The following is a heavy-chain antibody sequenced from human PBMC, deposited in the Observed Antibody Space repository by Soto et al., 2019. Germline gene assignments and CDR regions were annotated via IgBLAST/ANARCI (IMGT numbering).Heavy chain of an antibody. Sequence: SETLSLTCAVSGGSISSSNWWSWVRQPPGKGLGWIGEIYHSGSTNYNPSLKSRVTISVDKSKNQFSLKLSSVTAADTAVYYCASLAAAGTNWFDPWGQGTLVTVSS. J-gene: IGHJ5*02. CDR1: GGSISSSNW. CDR3: ASLAAAGTNWFDP. D-gene: IGHD6-13*01. V-gene: IGHV4-4*02. CDR2: IYHSGST.